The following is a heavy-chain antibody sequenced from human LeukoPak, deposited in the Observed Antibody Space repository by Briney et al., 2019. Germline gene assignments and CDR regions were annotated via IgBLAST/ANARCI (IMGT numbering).Heavy chain of an antibody. CDR1: GGSISSYY. D-gene: IGHD3-10*01. V-gene: IGHV4-59*01. Sequence: PSETLSLTCTVSGGSISSYYWSWIRQPPGKGLEWIGYIYYSGSTNYNPSLKSRVTISVDTSKNQFSLKLSSVTAADTAVYYCARGSRTAPVDYWGQGTLVTVSS. CDR2: IYYSGST. J-gene: IGHJ4*02. CDR3: ARGSRTAPVDY.